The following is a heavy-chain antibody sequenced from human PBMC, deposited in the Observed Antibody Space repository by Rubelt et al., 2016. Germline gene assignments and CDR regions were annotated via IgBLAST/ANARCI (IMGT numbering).Heavy chain of an antibody. CDR2: ISYDGSNK. Sequence: VQLVESGGGLVQPGGSLRLSCAASGFTFSSYAMHWVRQAPGKGLEWVAVISYDGSNKYYADSGMGRFTISRDNSKNTLDLQMNSLRAEDTAVYYCARDGPSYYDSSGHDAFDIWGQGTMVTVSS. CDR3: ARDGPSYYDSSGHDAFDI. J-gene: IGHJ3*02. D-gene: IGHD3-22*01. V-gene: IGHV3-30*04. CDR1: GFTFSSYA.